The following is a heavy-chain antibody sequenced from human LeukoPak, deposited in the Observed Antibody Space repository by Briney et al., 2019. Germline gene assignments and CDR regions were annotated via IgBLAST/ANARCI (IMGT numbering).Heavy chain of an antibody. V-gene: IGHV1-8*01. J-gene: IGHJ6*02. CDR1: GYTFTSYD. Sequence: ASVKVSCKASGYTFTSYDINWVRQATGQGLEWMGWMNPNSGNTGYAQKFQGRVTMTRNTSISTAYMELSSLRSEDTAVYYCARVRGSGWYYYYYYGMDVWGQGTTVTVSS. CDR2: MNPNSGNT. D-gene: IGHD6-19*01. CDR3: ARVRGSGWYYYYYYGMDV.